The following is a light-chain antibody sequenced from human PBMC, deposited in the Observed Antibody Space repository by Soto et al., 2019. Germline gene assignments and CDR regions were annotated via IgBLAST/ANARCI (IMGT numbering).Light chain of an antibody. CDR2: LGS. J-gene: IGKJ1*01. Sequence: DIVMTQSPLSLPVTPGEPASISCRSSQSLLHSNGYNYLDWYLQKPGQSPQLLIYLGSNRASGVPDRFSGSGSGTDFTLKISRVEAEDVGVYYCMQALQTLWTFG. CDR1: QSLLHSNGYNY. V-gene: IGKV2-28*01. CDR3: MQALQTLWT.